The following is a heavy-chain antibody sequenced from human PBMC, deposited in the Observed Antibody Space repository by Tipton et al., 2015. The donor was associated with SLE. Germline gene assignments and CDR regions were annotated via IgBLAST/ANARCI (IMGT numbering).Heavy chain of an antibody. V-gene: IGHV4-59*01. CDR2: IYYSGST. J-gene: IGHJ2*01. CDR3: ARGGTDYDVWLGCPYFDL. CDR1: NGSISSYY. Sequence: GLVKPSETLSLTCTVSNGSISSYYWSWIRRPPGGGLEWIGYIYYSGSTNYNPSLRSRVAISVDTSKNQFSLRLDSMTSADTAVYYCARGGTDYDVWLGCPYFDLWGRGTLVTVSS. D-gene: IGHD3-3*01.